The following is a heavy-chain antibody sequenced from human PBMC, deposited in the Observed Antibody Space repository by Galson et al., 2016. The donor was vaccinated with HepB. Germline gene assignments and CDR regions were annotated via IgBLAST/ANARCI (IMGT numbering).Heavy chain of an antibody. J-gene: IGHJ5*02. Sequence: SVKVSCKASGDTFNNYIFTWVRQASGQGLEWMGIIFDDGRPNRYAQKFQGRVTMTRDTSTSSVYMELSSLRSEDTAMYYCASEHDHTYWFDPWGQGTLVTVSS. CDR1: GDTFNNYI. CDR2: IFDDGRPN. V-gene: IGHV1-46*02. CDR3: ASEHDHTYWFDP. D-gene: IGHD1-14*01.